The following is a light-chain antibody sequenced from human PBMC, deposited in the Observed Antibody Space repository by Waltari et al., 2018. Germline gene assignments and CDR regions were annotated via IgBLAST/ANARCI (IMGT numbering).Light chain of an antibody. CDR1: QSVSSH. Sequence: EIVLTQSPATLSLSPGERATLSCRASQSVSSHLAWYQQKLGQAPRLIIYDASNKATGIPARFSGSGSGTDFTLTISSLEVDDFAVYYCQQRSSCPTFGGGTKVEIK. V-gene: IGKV3-11*01. CDR2: DAS. J-gene: IGKJ4*01. CDR3: QQRSSCPT.